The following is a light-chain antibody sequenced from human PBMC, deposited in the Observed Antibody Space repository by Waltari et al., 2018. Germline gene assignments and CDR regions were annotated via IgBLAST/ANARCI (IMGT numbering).Light chain of an antibody. CDR2: AKR. J-gene: IGLJ2*01. CDR3: QSYDSSLGRSV. V-gene: IGLV1-40*01. Sequence: QSVLTQPPSVSGAPGQTVTISCSGSTSNIGAGYDVHWYQHVPGRAPRLLIYAKRARPSGVPDRFSGSTSGTSASLAVTGLQAEDEADYYCQSYDSSLGRSVFGGGTKLTVL. CDR1: TSNIGAGYD.